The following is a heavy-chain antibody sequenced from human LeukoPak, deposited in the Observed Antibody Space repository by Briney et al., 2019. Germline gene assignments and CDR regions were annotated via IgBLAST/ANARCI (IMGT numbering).Heavy chain of an antibody. J-gene: IGHJ4*02. D-gene: IGHD6-19*01. V-gene: IGHV3-23*01. CDR2: VSGGGGST. Sequence: GGSLRLSCAASGFTFSSYAMSWVRQAPGKGLEWVSAVSGGGGSTYYADSVKGRFTISRDNSKNTLYLQMNSLRAEDTAIYYCAKAHSSGWTTRYFDCWGQGALVTVSS. CDR1: GFTFSSYA. CDR3: AKAHSSGWTTRYFDC.